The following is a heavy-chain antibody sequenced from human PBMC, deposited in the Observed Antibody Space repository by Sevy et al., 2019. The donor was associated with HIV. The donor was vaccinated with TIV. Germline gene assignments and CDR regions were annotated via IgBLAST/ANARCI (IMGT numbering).Heavy chain of an antibody. D-gene: IGHD6-13*01. V-gene: IGHV1-69*13. Sequence: ASVKVSCKASGGTFNNYAVNWVRQAPGHGLEWMGGIIPMFGSANYVQKFQGRVTITADESTSTAYMEVSSLGSDDTAVYYCAKSISWYASFDSWGQGTLVTVSS. CDR3: AKSISWYASFDS. CDR2: IIPMFGSA. CDR1: GGTFNNYA. J-gene: IGHJ4*02.